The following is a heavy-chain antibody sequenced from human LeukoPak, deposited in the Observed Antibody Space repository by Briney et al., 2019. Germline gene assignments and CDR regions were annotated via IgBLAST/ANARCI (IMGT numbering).Heavy chain of an antibody. Sequence: SGPTLVNPTQTLTLTCTFSGFSLSTSGMCVSWIRQPPGRALEWLARIDWDDDKYYSTSLKTRLTISKDTSKNQVVLTMTNMDPVDTATYYCARTRIAAAGSADDGDYWGQGTLITVSS. CDR2: IDWDDDK. J-gene: IGHJ4*02. CDR1: GFSLSTSGMC. D-gene: IGHD6-13*01. CDR3: ARTRIAAAGSADDGDY. V-gene: IGHV2-70*11.